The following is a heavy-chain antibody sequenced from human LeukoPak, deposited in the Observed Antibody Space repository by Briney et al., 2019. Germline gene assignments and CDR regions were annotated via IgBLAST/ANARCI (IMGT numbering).Heavy chain of an antibody. CDR3: ARDPYGDHILDY. V-gene: IGHV4-59*01. CDR1: GGSISSYY. J-gene: IGHJ4*02. Sequence: SETLSLTCTVSGGSISSYYWSWIRQPPGKGLEWIGYIYYSGSTNYNPSLKSRVTTSVDTSKNQFSLKLSSVTAADTAVYYCARDPYGDHILDYWGQGTLVTVSS. D-gene: IGHD4-17*01. CDR2: IYYSGST.